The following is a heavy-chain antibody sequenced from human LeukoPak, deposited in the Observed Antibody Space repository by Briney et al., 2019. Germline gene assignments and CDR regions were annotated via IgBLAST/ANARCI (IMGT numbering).Heavy chain of an antibody. CDR1: GFTFSSYA. Sequence: GGSLRLSCAASGFTFSSYAMPWVRQAPGKGLEYVSAISSNGGSTYYANSVKGRFTISRDNSKNTLYLQVGSLRAEDMAVYYCARASGWRNDYWGQGTLVTVSS. CDR2: ISSNGGST. CDR3: ARASGWRNDY. D-gene: IGHD6-25*01. V-gene: IGHV3-64*01. J-gene: IGHJ4*02.